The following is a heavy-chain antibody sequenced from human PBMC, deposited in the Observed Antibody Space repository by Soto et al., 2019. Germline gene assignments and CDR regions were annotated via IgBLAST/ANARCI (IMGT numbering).Heavy chain of an antibody. CDR2: ISYDGSNK. CDR1: GFTFSSYG. Sequence: GGSLRLSCAASGFTFSSYGMHWVRQAPGKGLEWVAVISYDGSNKYYADSVKGRFTISRDNSKNTLYLQMNSLRAEDTAVYYCAKDRGHNPGGYSSGWSRYYYYYGMDVWGQGTTVTVSS. J-gene: IGHJ6*02. D-gene: IGHD6-19*01. CDR3: AKDRGHNPGGYSSGWSRYYYYYGMDV. V-gene: IGHV3-30*18.